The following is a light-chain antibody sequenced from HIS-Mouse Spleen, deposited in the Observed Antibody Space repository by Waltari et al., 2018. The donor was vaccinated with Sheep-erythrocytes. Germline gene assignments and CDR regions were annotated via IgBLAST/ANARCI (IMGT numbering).Light chain of an antibody. CDR1: NIGSKR. Sequence: SYVLTQPPSVSVAPGQTARITWGGNNIGSKRVNWYQQKPGQAPVLVVYDDSDRPSGIPERFSGSNSGNTATLTISRVEAGDEADYYCQVWDSSSDHVVFGGGTKLTVL. J-gene: IGLJ2*01. CDR3: QVWDSSSDHVV. V-gene: IGLV3-21*02. CDR2: DDS.